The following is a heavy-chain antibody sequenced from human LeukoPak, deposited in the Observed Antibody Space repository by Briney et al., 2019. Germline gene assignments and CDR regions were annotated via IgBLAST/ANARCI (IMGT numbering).Heavy chain of an antibody. V-gene: IGHV4-4*02. CDR3: ARTSAEYSNSWIDS. CDR2: IYHSGST. D-gene: IGHD6-6*01. Sequence: SETLSLTCDVSGGSISSSNWWSWVRQPPGKGLEWIGEIYHSGSTYSNPSLQSRVTISVDKSKNHFSLGLTSVTAADTAVYYCARTSAEYSNSWIDSWGQGTLVIVSS. CDR1: GGSISSSNW. J-gene: IGHJ5*01.